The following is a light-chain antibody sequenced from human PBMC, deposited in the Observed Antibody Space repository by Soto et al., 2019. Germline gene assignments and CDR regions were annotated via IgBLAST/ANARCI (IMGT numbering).Light chain of an antibody. CDR3: QHRSNWLGT. CDR2: DAS. Sequence: EIVLTQSPATLSLSPGERATLSCRASQSVGSFLAWYQQKSGQTPRLLIYDASNRAPGIPARFGGSGSETDFTLTISSLEPEDFAVYYCQHRSNWLGTFGPGTKVDIK. V-gene: IGKV3-11*01. J-gene: IGKJ3*01. CDR1: QSVGSF.